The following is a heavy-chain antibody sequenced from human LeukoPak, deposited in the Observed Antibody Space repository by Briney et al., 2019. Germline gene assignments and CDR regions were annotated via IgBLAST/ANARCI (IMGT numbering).Heavy chain of an antibody. J-gene: IGHJ6*02. D-gene: IGHD5-18*01. CDR2: INHSGST. Sequence: SETLSLTCAVYGGSFSGYYWSWIRQPPGKGLEWIGEINHSGSTNYKPSLKSRVTISVDTSKNQFSLKLSSVTAADTAVYYCARGPSIQLWSDPYYYYGMDVWGQGTTVAVSS. CDR3: ARGPSIQLWSDPYYYYGMDV. V-gene: IGHV4-34*01. CDR1: GGSFSGYY.